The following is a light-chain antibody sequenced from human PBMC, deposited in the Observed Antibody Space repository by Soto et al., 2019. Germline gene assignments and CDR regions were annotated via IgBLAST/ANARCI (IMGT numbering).Light chain of an antibody. J-gene: IGLJ1*01. V-gene: IGLV2-14*02. CDR1: SSDIGSYKL. CDR3: SSYTTSSTLLYV. Sequence: QSALTQPASVSGSPGQSITISCTGTSSDIGSYKLVSWYQQHPGKAPKLMIYEGSKRPSGVSDRFSGSKSGNTASLTISGLQADDEADYYCSSYTTSSTLLYVFGTGTKLTVL. CDR2: EGS.